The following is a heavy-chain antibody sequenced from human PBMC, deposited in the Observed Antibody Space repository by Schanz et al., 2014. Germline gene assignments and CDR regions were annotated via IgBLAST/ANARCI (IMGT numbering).Heavy chain of an antibody. J-gene: IGHJ3*02. CDR3: ARKMKLGVYGGKGHDSLDI. D-gene: IGHD4-17*01. CDR2: INSVGSNT. Sequence: EVQLVESGGGLVQPGGSLRLSCAASGFTFSGFWMTWVRQAPGKGLEWVARINSVGSNTDYADSVTGRFTISRDNAKNTLYLQMNTLRAEDTAVYYCARKMKLGVYGGKGHDSLDIWGQGTMVTVSS. V-gene: IGHV3-74*02. CDR1: GFTFSGFW.